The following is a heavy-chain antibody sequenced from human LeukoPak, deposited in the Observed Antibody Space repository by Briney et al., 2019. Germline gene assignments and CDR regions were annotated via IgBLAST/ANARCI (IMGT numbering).Heavy chain of an antibody. CDR2: INPNSGGT. CDR1: GFTFTGYY. D-gene: IGHD6-13*01. V-gene: IGHV1-2*02. CDR3: AREIAAADY. Sequence: GGSLRLSCAASGFTFTGYYMHWVRQAPGQGLEWMGWINPNSGGTNYAQKFQGRVTMTRDTSISTAYMELSRLRSDDTAVYYCAREIAAADYWGQGTLVTVSS. J-gene: IGHJ4*02.